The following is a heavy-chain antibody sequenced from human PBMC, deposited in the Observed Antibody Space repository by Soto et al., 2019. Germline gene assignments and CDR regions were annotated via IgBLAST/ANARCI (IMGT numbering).Heavy chain of an antibody. CDR2: IYYSGST. D-gene: IGHD2-2*01. Sequence: PSETLSLTCTVSGGSISSYYWSWIRQPPGKGLEWIGYIYYSGSTNYNPSLKSRVTISVDTSKNQFSLKLSSVTAADTAVYYCARHVGCSSTSCRDAFDIWGQGTMVTVSS. J-gene: IGHJ3*02. CDR3: ARHVGCSSTSCRDAFDI. V-gene: IGHV4-59*08. CDR1: GGSISSYY.